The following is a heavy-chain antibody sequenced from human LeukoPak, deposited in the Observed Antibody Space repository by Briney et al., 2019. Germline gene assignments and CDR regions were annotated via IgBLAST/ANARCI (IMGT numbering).Heavy chain of an antibody. CDR2: INQDGSEK. D-gene: IGHD5/OR15-5a*01. CDR3: ARGDGVYVY. Sequence: PGGSLRLSCVASGFTFSNYWMSWVRQAPGKGLEWVANINQDGSEKYYVDSVEGRFTISRDNAKNALYLQMNSLRAEDTAVYYCARGDGVYVYWGQGTLVTVSS. V-gene: IGHV3-7*02. CDR1: GFTFSNYW. J-gene: IGHJ4*02.